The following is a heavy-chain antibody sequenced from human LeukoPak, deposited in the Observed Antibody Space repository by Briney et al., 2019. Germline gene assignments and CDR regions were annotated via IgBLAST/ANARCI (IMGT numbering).Heavy chain of an antibody. J-gene: IGHJ3*02. D-gene: IGHD1-1*01. CDR2: ISGGGGAT. Sequence: PGGSLRLSCAASGFTFSSYAMSWVRQAPGKGLEWVSAISGGGGATFYADSVKGRFTISRDNSKNTLYLQMNGLRAEDTAVYYCAKDRRGNAPRGAFDIWGRGTMVTVSS. V-gene: IGHV3-23*01. CDR3: AKDRRGNAPRGAFDI. CDR1: GFTFSSYA.